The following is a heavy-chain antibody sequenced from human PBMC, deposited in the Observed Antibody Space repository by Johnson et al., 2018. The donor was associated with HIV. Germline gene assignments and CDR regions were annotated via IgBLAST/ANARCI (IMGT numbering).Heavy chain of an antibody. CDR3: AREEGTDILTRGDAFDI. Sequence: QEQLVESGGDLVKPGGSLRLSCAASGFIFSDYYMTWIRQAPGKGLESISYISSSGRTIYYADSVKGRFTMSRDNAKTSLYLQMNSLRAEDTAVYYCAREEGTDILTRGDAFDIWGQGTMVTVSS. V-gene: IGHV3-11*04. CDR2: ISSSGRTI. CDR1: GFIFSDYY. J-gene: IGHJ3*02. D-gene: IGHD3-9*01.